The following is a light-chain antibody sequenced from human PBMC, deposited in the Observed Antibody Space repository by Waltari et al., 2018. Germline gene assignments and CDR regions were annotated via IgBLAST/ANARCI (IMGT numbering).Light chain of an antibody. J-gene: IGLJ2*01. CDR2: DDT. Sequence: YELTQPPSVSVAPGKTAKLTCSGRDISDKTVHWYQQKSGQAPVLVIYDDTVRPSGIPERISGSDTATLTIAGVEAGDEAVYCCQVWDASGDHPVFGGGTRLTVL. CDR3: QVWDASGDHPV. V-gene: IGLV3-21*03. CDR1: DISDKT.